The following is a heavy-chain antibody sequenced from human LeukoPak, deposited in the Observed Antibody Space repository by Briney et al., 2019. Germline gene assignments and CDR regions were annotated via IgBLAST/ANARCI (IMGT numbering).Heavy chain of an antibody. CDR3: ARGLLKCRSSSFDP. J-gene: IGHJ5*02. CDR2: INHSGST. V-gene: IGHV4-34*01. CDR1: SGSFSGYY. D-gene: IGHD6-6*01. Sequence: SETLSLTCAVYSGSFSGYYWSWIRQPPGKGLEWIGEINHSGSTNYNPSLKSRVTISVDTSKNQFSLKLSSVTAADTAVYYCARGLLKCRSSSFDPWGQGNLVTVSS.